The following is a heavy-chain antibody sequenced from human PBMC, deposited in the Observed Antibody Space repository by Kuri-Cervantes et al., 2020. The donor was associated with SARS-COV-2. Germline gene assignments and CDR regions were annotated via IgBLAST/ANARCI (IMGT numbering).Heavy chain of an antibody. J-gene: IGHJ5*02. Sequence: SETLSLTCTVSGGSIGSSSYYWGWIRQPPGKGLEWIGSTYYSGSTYYNPSLKSRVTISVDTSKNQFSLKLSSVTAADTAVYYCASFSTRGDPWGQGTLVTVSS. V-gene: IGHV4-39*01. CDR2: TYYSGST. CDR3: ASFSTRGDP. D-gene: IGHD2/OR15-2a*01. CDR1: GGSIGSSSYY.